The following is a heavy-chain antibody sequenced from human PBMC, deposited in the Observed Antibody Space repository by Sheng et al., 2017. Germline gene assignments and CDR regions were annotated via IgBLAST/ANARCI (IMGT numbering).Heavy chain of an antibody. J-gene: IGHJ4*02. CDR3: ARGGAPYYDSSGYYGEADY. D-gene: IGHD3-22*01. V-gene: IGHV1-69*13. CDR1: GGTFSSYA. Sequence: QVQLVQSGAEVKKPGSSVKVSCKASGGTFSSYAISWVRQAPGQGLEWMGGIIPIFGTANYAQKFQGRVTITADESTSTAYMELSSLRSEDTAVYYCARGGAPYYDSSGYYGEADYWGQGTLVTVSS. CDR2: IIPIFGTA.